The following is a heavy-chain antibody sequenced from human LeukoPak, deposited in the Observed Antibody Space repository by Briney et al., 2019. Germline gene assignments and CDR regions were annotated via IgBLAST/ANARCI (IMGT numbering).Heavy chain of an antibody. D-gene: IGHD1-1*01. V-gene: IGHV1-69*04. CDR3: ARTLSYLDWNDRGDWFDP. Sequence: GASVKVSCKASGGTFSSYAISWVRQAPGQGLEWMGRIIPILGIANYAQKFQGGVTITADKATSTAYMELSSLRSEEKAVYYCARTLSYLDWNDRGDWFDPWGQGTLVTVSS. CDR2: IIPILGIA. CDR1: GGTFSSYA. J-gene: IGHJ5*02.